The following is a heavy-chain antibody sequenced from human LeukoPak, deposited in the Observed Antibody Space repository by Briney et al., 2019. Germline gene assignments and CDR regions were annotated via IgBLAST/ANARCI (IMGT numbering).Heavy chain of an antibody. CDR2: IYHSGST. V-gene: IGHV4-38-2*01. CDR1: GYSISSGYY. CDR3: ANRSGGQWLASGDAFDI. Sequence: SETLSLTCAVSGYSISSGYYWGWSRQPPGKGGEGIGSIYHSGSTYYNPSLNSRVTISVDTSKNQFSLKLSSVPAADTAVYYCANRSGGQWLASGDAFDIWGQGTMVTVSS. J-gene: IGHJ3*02. D-gene: IGHD6-19*01.